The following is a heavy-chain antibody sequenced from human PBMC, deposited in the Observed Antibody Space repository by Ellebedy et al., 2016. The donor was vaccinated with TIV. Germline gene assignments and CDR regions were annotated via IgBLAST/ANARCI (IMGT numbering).Heavy chain of an antibody. D-gene: IGHD6-13*01. CDR2: ISYSGST. CDR1: GGSISPYY. J-gene: IGHJ3*02. V-gene: IGHV4-59*01. CDR3: ARVVWQQPVSYASDI. Sequence: MPSETLSLTCTVSGGSISPYYWSRIRQPPGKGLEWIGYISYSGSTNYNPSLQSRITISVDTSKNHFSLKLSSVTAADTAVYYCARVVWQQPVSYASDIWGQGTMVTVSS.